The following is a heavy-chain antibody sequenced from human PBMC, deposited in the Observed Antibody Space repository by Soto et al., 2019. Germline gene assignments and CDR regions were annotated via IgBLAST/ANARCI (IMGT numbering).Heavy chain of an antibody. Sequence: QLQLQESGSGLVEPSQTLSLTCTVSGASISSGGYSWTWIRQPPGKGLEWIGYIYESGNTYYNSSLGSRVTISLDVSKNQFSLKLSSVTAADTAVYYCARVRSADSGSYYILDHWGQGSLVTVSS. CDR3: ARVRSADSGSYYILDH. CDR2: IYESGNT. CDR1: GASISSGGYS. J-gene: IGHJ4*02. D-gene: IGHD3-10*01. V-gene: IGHV4-30-2*01.